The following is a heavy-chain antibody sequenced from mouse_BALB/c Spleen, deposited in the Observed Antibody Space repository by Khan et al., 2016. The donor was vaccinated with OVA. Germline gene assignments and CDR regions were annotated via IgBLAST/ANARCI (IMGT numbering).Heavy chain of an antibody. CDR3: ARRGLRWDCDY. V-gene: IGHV1-7*01. Sequence: LEESGAELAKPGASVKMSCKASGYTFINYWILWVKQRPGQSLEWIGYINPSTAYTEYNQNFKDKATLTADKSSRTAYMQLSSLTSEDSAVYYCARRGLRWDCDYWGQGTTLTVSS. CDR1: GYTFINYW. CDR2: INPSTAYT. D-gene: IGHD1-1*01. J-gene: IGHJ2*01.